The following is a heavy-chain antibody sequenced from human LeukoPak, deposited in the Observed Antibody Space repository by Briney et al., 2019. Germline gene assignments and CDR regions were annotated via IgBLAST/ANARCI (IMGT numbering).Heavy chain of an antibody. CDR3: ARDRWVAVAPRDYYYYGMDV. CDR1: GCSISSYY. Sequence: SDTLSLTCTVSGCSISSYYWSWIRQPAGKGLEWIGRIYTSGSTNYNPSLKSRVTMSVDTSKNQFSLKLSSVTAADTAVYYCARDRWVAVAPRDYYYYGMDVWGQGTTVTVSS. J-gene: IGHJ6*02. CDR2: IYTSGST. D-gene: IGHD6-19*01. V-gene: IGHV4-4*07.